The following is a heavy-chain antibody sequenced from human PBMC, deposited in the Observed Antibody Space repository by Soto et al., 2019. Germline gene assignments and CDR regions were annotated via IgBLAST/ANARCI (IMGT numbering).Heavy chain of an antibody. CDR3: ARGLHSLFDY. J-gene: IGHJ4*02. Sequence: GSLVPACAASGFTFSSYGMHGVRQAPGKGLEWVAVIWYDGNNKYYADSVKVRFTIFRDNSKNTLYVQMTSLRAEDTAIYYCARGLHSLFDYWGQGTLVTVYS. CDR1: GFTFSSYG. CDR2: IWYDGNNK. D-gene: IGHD5-12*01. V-gene: IGHV3-33*01.